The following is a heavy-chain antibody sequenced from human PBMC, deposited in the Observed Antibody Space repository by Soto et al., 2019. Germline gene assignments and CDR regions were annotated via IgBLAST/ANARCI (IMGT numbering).Heavy chain of an antibody. J-gene: IGHJ4*02. V-gene: IGHV3-21*01. CDR3: ARGPYCSSTSCYSSLPDH. D-gene: IGHD2-2*01. CDR2: ISSSSSYI. Sequence: EVQLVESGGGLVKPGGSLRLSCAASGFTFSSYSMNWVRQAPGKGLEWVSSISSSSSYIYYADSVKGRFTISRDNAKNSLYLQMNSLRAEDTAVYYCARGPYCSSTSCYSSLPDHWGQGTLVTVSS. CDR1: GFTFSSYS.